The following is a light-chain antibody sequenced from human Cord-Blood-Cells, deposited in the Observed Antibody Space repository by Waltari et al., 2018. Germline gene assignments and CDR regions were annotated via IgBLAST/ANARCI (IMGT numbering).Light chain of an antibody. CDR2: GNS. CDR3: QSYDSSLSGWV. V-gene: IGLV1-40*01. Sequence: QSVLTQPPSVSGAPGQRVTISCTGSSSNIGAGYDLHWYQQLPGTAPKLLIYGNSKRPSGVPDRFSGSKSGTSASLAITGLQAEDEADYYCQSYDSSLSGWVFGGGTKLTVL. CDR1: SSNIGAGYD. J-gene: IGLJ3*02.